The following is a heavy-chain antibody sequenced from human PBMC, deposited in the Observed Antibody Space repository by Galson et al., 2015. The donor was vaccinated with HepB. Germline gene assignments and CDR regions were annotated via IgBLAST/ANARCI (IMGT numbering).Heavy chain of an antibody. Sequence: SLRLSCAASGFTFSSYAMHWVRQAPGKGLEYVSAISSNGGSTYYADSVKGRFTISRDNSKNTLYLQMSSLRAEDTAVYYCRGFSPRTIFGVVIILTDYWGQGTLVTVSS. CDR2: ISSNGGST. CDR3: RGFSPRTIFGVVIILTDY. D-gene: IGHD3-3*01. CDR1: GFTFSSYA. J-gene: IGHJ4*02. V-gene: IGHV3-64D*06.